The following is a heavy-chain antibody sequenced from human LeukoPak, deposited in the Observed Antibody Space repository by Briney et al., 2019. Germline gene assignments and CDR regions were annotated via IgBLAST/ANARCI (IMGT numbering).Heavy chain of an antibody. CDR1: GYTLTELS. V-gene: IGHV1-24*01. D-gene: IGHD6-19*01. CDR2: FDPEDGET. Sequence: ASVTVSCTVSGYTLTELSMHWVRQAPGKGLEWMGGFDPEDGETIYAQKFQGRVTMTEDTSTDTAYMELSSLRSEDTAVYYCATDPTRYSSGWNDYWGQGTLVTVSP. CDR3: ATDPTRYSSGWNDY. J-gene: IGHJ4*02.